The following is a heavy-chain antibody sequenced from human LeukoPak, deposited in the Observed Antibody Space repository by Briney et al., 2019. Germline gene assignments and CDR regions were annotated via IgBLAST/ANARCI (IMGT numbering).Heavy chain of an antibody. J-gene: IGHJ4*02. V-gene: IGHV3-23*01. CDR1: GFTFSSYA. D-gene: IGHD3-22*01. CDR2: ISGSGGST. CDR3: AIGDSSGYWFSLDY. Sequence: GGSLRLSCAASGFTFSSYAMSWVRQAPGKGLEWVSAISGSGGSTYYADSVKGRFTISRDNSKNTLYLQMNSLRAEDTAVYYCAIGDSSGYWFSLDYWGQGTLVTVSS.